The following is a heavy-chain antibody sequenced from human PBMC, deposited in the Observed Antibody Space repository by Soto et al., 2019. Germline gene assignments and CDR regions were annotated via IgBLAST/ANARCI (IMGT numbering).Heavy chain of an antibody. D-gene: IGHD3-10*01. Sequence: QVQLQQWGAGLLKPSETLSLTCAVYGGSFSGYYWSWIRQPPGKGLEWIGEINHSGSTNYNPSLKRRVXXSXDXXKNQFSLKLSSVTAADTAVYYCARGSTMVRGVHDYWGQGTLVTVSS. CDR1: GGSFSGYY. CDR3: ARGSTMVRGVHDY. V-gene: IGHV4-34*01. CDR2: INHSGST. J-gene: IGHJ4*02.